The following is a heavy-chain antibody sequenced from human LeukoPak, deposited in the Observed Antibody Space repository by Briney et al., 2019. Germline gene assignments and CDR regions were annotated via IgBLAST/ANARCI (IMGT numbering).Heavy chain of an antibody. Sequence: GGSLRLSCAASGFTFSSYSMNRVRQAPGKGLEWVSYISSSSSTIYYADSVKGRFTISRDNAKNSLYLQMNSLRAEDTAVYYCARSTRRDSEIALAEYFQHWGQGTLVTVSS. CDR3: ARSTRRDSEIALAEYFQH. CDR2: ISSSSSTI. V-gene: IGHV3-48*04. D-gene: IGHD1-26*01. J-gene: IGHJ1*01. CDR1: GFTFSSYS.